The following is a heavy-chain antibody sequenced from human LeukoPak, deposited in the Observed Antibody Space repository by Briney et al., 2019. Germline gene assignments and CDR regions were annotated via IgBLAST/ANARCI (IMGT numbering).Heavy chain of an antibody. CDR2: MNPNSGNT. CDR3: ARTLVRYLDRHYYMDV. V-gene: IGHV1-8*03. Sequence: GASVTVSCKASGYTFTSYDINWVRQAAGQGLEWMGWMNPNSGNTGYAQKFQGRVTITRNTSTSTAYMELSSLRSEDTAVYYCARTLVRYLDRHYYMDVWGKGTTVTVSS. CDR1: GYTFTSYD. J-gene: IGHJ6*03. D-gene: IGHD3-3*01.